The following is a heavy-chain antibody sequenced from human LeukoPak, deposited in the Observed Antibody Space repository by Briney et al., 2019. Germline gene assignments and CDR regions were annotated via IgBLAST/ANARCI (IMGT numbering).Heavy chain of an antibody. CDR3: TTVTMVREIN. Sequence: KTGGSLRPSCAASGFTFSYAYMNWVRQAPGKGPEWVGRIKSKGDGGTTDYAAPVKGRFTISRDDSKNMLYLQMNSLTTEDTAVYYCTTVTMVREINWGQGTLVTVSS. CDR1: GFTFSYAY. J-gene: IGHJ4*02. D-gene: IGHD3-10*01. V-gene: IGHV3-15*01. CDR2: IKSKGDGGTT.